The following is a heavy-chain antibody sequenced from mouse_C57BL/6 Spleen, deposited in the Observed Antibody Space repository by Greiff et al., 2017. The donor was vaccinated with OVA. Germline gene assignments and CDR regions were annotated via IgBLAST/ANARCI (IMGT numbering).Heavy chain of an antibody. CDR3: AREGAYGNYVGYFDV. CDR2: INPYNGGT. V-gene: IGHV1-19*01. CDR1: GYTFTDYY. Sequence: VQLKQSGPVLVKPGASVKMSCKASGYTFTDYYMNWVKQSHGKSLEWIGVINPYNGGTRYNQKFKGKATLTVDKSSSTAYMELNSLTSEDSAVYYCAREGAYGNYVGYFDVWGTGTTVTVSS. D-gene: IGHD2-1*01. J-gene: IGHJ1*03.